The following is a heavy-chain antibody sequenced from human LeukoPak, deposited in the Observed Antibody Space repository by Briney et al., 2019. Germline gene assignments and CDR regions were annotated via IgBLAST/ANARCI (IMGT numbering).Heavy chain of an antibody. CDR3: ARGATDTTRWFDP. Sequence: PGGSLRLSCEASGFNFNTYSMAWVRQAPGRGLEWVSIISRASESIFYADSVKGRFTISRDNAKNSLYLQMNGLRAEDTAAYYCARGATDTTRWFDPWGQGTLVTVSS. V-gene: IGHV3-21*01. D-gene: IGHD1-7*01. J-gene: IGHJ5*02. CDR1: GFNFNTYS. CDR2: ISRASESI.